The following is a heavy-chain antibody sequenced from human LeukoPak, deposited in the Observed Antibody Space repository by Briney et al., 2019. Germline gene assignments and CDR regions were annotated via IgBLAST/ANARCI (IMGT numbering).Heavy chain of an antibody. Sequence: ASVKVSCKAFGYTFSSYDINWVRQATGQGLEWMGWMNPNSGNTGYAQKFQGRVTMTRNTSISTAYMELSSLRSEDTAVYYCARGLYDSSGYYVYYYYYMDVWGKGTTVTVSS. CDR1: GYTFSSYD. V-gene: IGHV1-8*01. CDR3: ARGLYDSSGYYVYYYYYMDV. D-gene: IGHD3-22*01. CDR2: MNPNSGNT. J-gene: IGHJ6*03.